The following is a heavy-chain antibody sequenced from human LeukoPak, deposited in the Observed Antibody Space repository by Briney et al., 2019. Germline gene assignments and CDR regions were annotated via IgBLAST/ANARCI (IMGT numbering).Heavy chain of an antibody. CDR1: GGSISSYY. V-gene: IGHV4-4*07. Sequence: SETLSLTCTVSGGSISSYYWSWIRQPAGKGLEWIGRIYTSGSTNYNPSLKSRVTMSVDTSKNQFSLKLSSVTAADTAVYYCARDHTLRFLGPAGYYYYMDVWGKGTTVTVSS. CDR3: ARDHTLRFLGPAGYYYYMDV. D-gene: IGHD3-3*01. CDR2: IYTSGST. J-gene: IGHJ6*03.